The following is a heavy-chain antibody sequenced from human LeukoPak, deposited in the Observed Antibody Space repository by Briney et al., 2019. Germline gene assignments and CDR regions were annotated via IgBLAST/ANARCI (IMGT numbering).Heavy chain of an antibody. D-gene: IGHD2-2*01. J-gene: IGHJ6*02. CDR1: GFTFSSFA. V-gene: IGHV3-23*01. Sequence: GGSLRLSCAASGFTFSSFALSWVRQAPGKGLEWVSSISGSGDSTYYMESVKGRFTISRDNSENTLYLQMNSLRADDTAVYYCARDPVTPAAIYYYYYGMDVWGQGTTVTVSS. CDR3: ARDPVTPAAIYYYYYGMDV. CDR2: ISGSGDST.